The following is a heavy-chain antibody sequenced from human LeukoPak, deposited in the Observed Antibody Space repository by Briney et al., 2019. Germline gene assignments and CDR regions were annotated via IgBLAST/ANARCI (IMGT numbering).Heavy chain of an antibody. Sequence: PSETLSLTCNVSAGSISGHYWSWIRQPPGKGLEWIGYIYYSGSTNYNPSLKSRVTISVDTSKNQFSLKLSSVTAADTAVYYCATYRPAYYYDSSANWFDPWGQGTLVTVSS. V-gene: IGHV4-59*11. CDR3: ATYRPAYYYDSSANWFDP. D-gene: IGHD3-22*01. CDR2: IYYSGST. CDR1: AGSISGHY. J-gene: IGHJ5*02.